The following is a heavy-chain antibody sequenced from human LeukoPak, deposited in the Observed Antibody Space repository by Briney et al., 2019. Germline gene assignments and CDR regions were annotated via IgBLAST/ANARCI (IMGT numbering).Heavy chain of an antibody. J-gene: IGHJ3*02. CDR3: ARGELSHTKRRRVDI. Sequence: ASVKVSCKASGYTFTSYGISWVRQAPGQGLEWMGWISAYNGSTNYAQKLQGRVTMTTDTSTSTAYMELRSLRSDDTAVYYCARGELSHTKRRRVDIWGQGTMVTVSS. CDR1: GYTFTSYG. V-gene: IGHV1-18*01. D-gene: IGHD5-24*01. CDR2: ISAYNGST.